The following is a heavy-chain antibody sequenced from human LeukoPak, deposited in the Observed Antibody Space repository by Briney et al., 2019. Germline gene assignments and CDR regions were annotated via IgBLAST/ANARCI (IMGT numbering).Heavy chain of an antibody. CDR2: IFYSGST. CDR3: ASHSGGHAY. CDR1: GGSISSSSYY. D-gene: IGHD4-23*01. Sequence: SSETLSLTCTVSGGSISSSSYYWGWIRQPTGKALEWIGNIFYSGSTYYSPSLKSRVTISLDTSRNQFSLKLNSVTAADTAVYYCASHSGGHAYWGQGTLVTVSS. V-gene: IGHV4-39*07. J-gene: IGHJ4*02.